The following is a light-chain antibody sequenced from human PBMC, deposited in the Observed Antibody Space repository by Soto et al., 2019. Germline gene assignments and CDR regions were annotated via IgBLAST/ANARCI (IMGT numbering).Light chain of an antibody. J-gene: IGKJ1*01. Sequence: DIQMTQSPSTLSASVGDRVAITCRASDNIVHWVAWYQQKPGKAPKLLIYKAANLADEVPSRFAGSGSGTDFTLTITRLQHDDFATYYCQHYNSFSRTFGQGTKVDIK. CDR1: DNIVHW. CDR3: QHYNSFSRT. CDR2: KAA. V-gene: IGKV1-5*03.